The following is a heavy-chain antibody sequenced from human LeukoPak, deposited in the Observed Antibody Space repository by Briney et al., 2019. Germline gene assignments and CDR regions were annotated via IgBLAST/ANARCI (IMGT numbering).Heavy chain of an antibody. D-gene: IGHD6-13*01. J-gene: IGHJ6*03. CDR2: ISAYNGNT. Sequence: ASVKVSCKASGYTFTSYGISWVRQAPGQGLEWMGWISAYNGNTNYAQKLQGRVTMTTDTSTSTAYMELRSLRSDDTAVYYCARAVYSSSWYSTPYYYYMDVWGKGTTVTISS. CDR1: GYTFTSYG. CDR3: ARAVYSSSWYSTPYYYYMDV. V-gene: IGHV1-18*01.